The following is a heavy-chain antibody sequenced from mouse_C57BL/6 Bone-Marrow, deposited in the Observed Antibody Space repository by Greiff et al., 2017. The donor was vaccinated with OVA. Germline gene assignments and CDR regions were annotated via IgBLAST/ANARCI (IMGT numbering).Heavy chain of an antibody. Sequence: QVQLQQPGAELVKPGASVKLSCKASGYTFTSYWMQWVKQRPGQGLEWIGEIDPSDSYTNYNQKFKGKATLTVDTSSSTAYMQLSSLTSEDSAVYYCASRYSKWAMDYWGQGTSVTVSS. CDR2: IDPSDSYT. V-gene: IGHV1-50*01. J-gene: IGHJ4*01. CDR3: ASRYSKWAMDY. CDR1: GYTFTSYW. D-gene: IGHD2-5*01.